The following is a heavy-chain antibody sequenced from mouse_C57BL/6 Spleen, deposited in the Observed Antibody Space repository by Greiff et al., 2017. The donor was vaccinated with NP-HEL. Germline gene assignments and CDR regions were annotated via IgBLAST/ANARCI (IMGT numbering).Heavy chain of an antibody. CDR1: GYTFTSYW. J-gene: IGHJ2*01. V-gene: IGHV1-50*01. CDR3: SPGSSYVDY. CDR2: IDPSDSYT. Sequence: VQLQQPGAELVKPGASVKLSCKASGYTFTSYWMQWVKQRPGQGLEWIGEIDPSDSYTNYNQKFKGKATLTVDTSSITACMQLSSLTSEDSAFYYCSPGSSYVDYWGQGTTLTVSS. D-gene: IGHD1-1*01.